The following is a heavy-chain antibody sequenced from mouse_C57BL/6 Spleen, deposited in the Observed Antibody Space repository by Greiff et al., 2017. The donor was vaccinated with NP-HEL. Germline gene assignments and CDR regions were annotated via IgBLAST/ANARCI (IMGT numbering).Heavy chain of an antibody. CDR2: ILPGSGST. Sequence: QVQLQQSGAELMKPGASVKLSCKATGYTFTGYWIEWVKQRPGHGLEWIGEILPGSGSTNYNEKFKGKATFTADPSSNTAYMRLSSLTSEDAAIYYWATYGSSMDFDYWGQGTTLTVSS. D-gene: IGHD1-1*01. V-gene: IGHV1-9*01. CDR3: ATYGSSMDFDY. CDR1: GYTFTGYW. J-gene: IGHJ2*01.